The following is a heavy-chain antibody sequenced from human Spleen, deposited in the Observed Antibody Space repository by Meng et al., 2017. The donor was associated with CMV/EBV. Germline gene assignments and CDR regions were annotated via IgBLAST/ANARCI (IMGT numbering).Heavy chain of an antibody. Sequence: SGFPFSTYSMNWVRQSPGKGLEWVSSISGNSGYIYYADSVKGRFTISRDNAKNSLYLQMISLRAEDTAVYYCARAVTTRLIPFYMDVWGQGTLVTVSS. D-gene: IGHD4-17*01. CDR3: ARAVTTRLIPFYMDV. CDR2: ISGNSGYI. CDR1: GFPFSTYS. V-gene: IGHV3-21*01. J-gene: IGHJ6*02.